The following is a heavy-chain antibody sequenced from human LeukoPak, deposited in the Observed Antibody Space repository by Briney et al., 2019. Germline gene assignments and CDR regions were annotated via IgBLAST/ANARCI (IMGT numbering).Heavy chain of an antibody. J-gene: IGHJ4*02. D-gene: IGHD5-18*01. CDR1: GFTVSGFW. Sequence: GGSLRLSCVVSGFTVSGFWMSWVRQAPGEGLEWVASIKQDGSQKYYVDSVRGRFTISSDNAKNSLYLQMNSLRAEDTAVYYCARGAAVDTAMVDYWGQGTLVTVSS. CDR3: ARGAAVDTAMVDY. V-gene: IGHV3-7*01. CDR2: IKQDGSQK.